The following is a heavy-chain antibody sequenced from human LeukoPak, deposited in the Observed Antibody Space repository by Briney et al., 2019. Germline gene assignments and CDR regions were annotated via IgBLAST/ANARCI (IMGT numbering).Heavy chain of an antibody. CDR2: IYYSGST. V-gene: IGHV4-59*01. D-gene: IGHD2-15*01. CDR3: ARDRYLEVAASRFDP. J-gene: IGHJ5*02. CDR1: GGSISSYY. Sequence: PSETLSLTCTVSGGSISSYYWSWIRQPPGKGLEWIGYIYYSGSTNYNPSLKSRVTISVDTSKNQFSLKLSSVTAADTAVYYCARDRYLEVAASRFDPWGQGTLVTVSS.